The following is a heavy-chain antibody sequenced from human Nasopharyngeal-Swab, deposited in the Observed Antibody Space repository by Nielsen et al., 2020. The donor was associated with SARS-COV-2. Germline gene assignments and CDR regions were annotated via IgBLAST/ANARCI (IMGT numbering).Heavy chain of an antibody. V-gene: IGHV1-69*13. CDR2: IIPIFGTA. J-gene: IGHJ4*02. CDR1: GGTFSSYA. CDR3: ARERDKYSGSYNFDY. Sequence: SVKVSCKASGGTFSSYAISWVRQAPAQGLEWMGGIIPIFGTANYAQKFQGRVTITADESTSTAYMELSSLRSEDTAVYYCARERDKYSGSYNFDYWGQGTLVTVSS. D-gene: IGHD1-26*01.